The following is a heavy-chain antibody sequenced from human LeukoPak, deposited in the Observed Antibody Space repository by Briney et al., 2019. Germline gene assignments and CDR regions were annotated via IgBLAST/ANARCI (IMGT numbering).Heavy chain of an antibody. CDR3: VRDPDALDY. CDR1: GFTFSGYS. V-gene: IGHV3-48*02. CDR2: IRSSGSPI. Sequence: GGSLRLSCAASGFTFSGYSTNWVRQAPGKGLEWVSYIRSSGSPIYYADSVKGRFTISRDNAKNSVYLQMNSLRDEDTAVYYCVRDPDALDYWGQGTLVTVSS. J-gene: IGHJ4*02.